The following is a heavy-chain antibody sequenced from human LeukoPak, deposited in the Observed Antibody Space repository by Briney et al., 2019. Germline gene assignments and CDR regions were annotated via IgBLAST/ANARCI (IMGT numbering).Heavy chain of an antibody. V-gene: IGHV4-39*01. CDR3: ARQISSRWAEHFEH. CDR2: IYYSGTT. J-gene: IGHJ1*01. D-gene: IGHD6-13*01. CDR1: GGSISSSSYY. Sequence: SETLSLTCTVSGGSISSSSYYGGWIRQPPGKGLEWIGSIYYSGTTYYNPSLKSRVTISVDTSKNQFSLKLSSVTAADTAVYYCARQISSRWAEHFEHWGQGTLVTVSS.